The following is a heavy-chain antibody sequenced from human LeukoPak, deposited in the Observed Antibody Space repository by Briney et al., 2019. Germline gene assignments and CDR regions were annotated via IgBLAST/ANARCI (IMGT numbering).Heavy chain of an antibody. D-gene: IGHD4-11*01. Sequence: SETLSLTCTVSGGSISSHYWSWIRQPPGQGLEWIGYIYYSGSTNYNPSLKSRVTISVDTSKNQFSLKLSSVTAADTAVYYCARELSVTTDSYYYYYMDVWGKGTTVTVSS. V-gene: IGHV4-59*11. CDR3: ARELSVTTDSYYYYYMDV. CDR1: GGSISSHY. J-gene: IGHJ6*03. CDR2: IYYSGST.